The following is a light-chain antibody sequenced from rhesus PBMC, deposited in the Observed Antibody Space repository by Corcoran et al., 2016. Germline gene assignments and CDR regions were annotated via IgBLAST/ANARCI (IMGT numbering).Light chain of an antibody. CDR1: QGISNN. CDR3: QHCYGILIS. Sequence: DSQMTQSPSSLSASAGDTVTITCQASQGISNNFAWYQQKPGKVPKLRVYEASTLQSGVPSRFSGSGSGTKFTLTISSLQPEDFATYYCQHCYGILISFGEGTKVELK. CDR2: EAS. V-gene: IGKV1-25*02. J-gene: IGKJ4*01.